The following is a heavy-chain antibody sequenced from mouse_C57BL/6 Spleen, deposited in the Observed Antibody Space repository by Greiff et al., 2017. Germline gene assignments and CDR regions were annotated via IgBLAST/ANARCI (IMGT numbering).Heavy chain of an antibody. CDR1: GFTFSSYA. CDR2: ISDGGSYT. Sequence: EVKVVESGGGLVKPGGSLKLSCAASGFTFSSYAMSWVRQTPEKRLEWVATISDGGSYTYYTDNVKGRFTISRDNAKNNLYMQMSHLKSEDTAMYYCAREWPYYYYAMDYWGQGTSVTVSS. J-gene: IGHJ4*01. CDR3: AREWPYYYYAMDY. V-gene: IGHV5-4*01. D-gene: IGHD2-10*01.